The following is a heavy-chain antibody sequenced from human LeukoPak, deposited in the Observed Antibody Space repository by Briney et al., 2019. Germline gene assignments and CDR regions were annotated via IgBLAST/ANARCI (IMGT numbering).Heavy chain of an antibody. D-gene: IGHD1-26*01. CDR1: GLSISAYS. V-gene: IGHV3-21*01. CDR2: ISSSSSYI. CDR3: ARDPYSGTYGDTYYYYMDV. Sequence: GGSLRLSCAASGLSISAYSMNWVRQAPGKGLEWVSSISSSSSYIYYADSVKGRFTISRDNAKNSLYLQMNSLRAEDTAVYYCARDPYSGTYGDTYYYYMDVWGKGTTVTISS. J-gene: IGHJ6*03.